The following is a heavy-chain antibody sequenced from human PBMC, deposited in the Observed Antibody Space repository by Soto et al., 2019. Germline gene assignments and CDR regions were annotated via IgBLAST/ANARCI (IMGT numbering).Heavy chain of an antibody. Sequence: EVQLVESGGGLVQPGGSLRLSCAASGFTFNTYWMTWVRQAPGKGLEWVANIKQDGSEKYYVDSVKGRCTISRDNAKNSLYLQMNSLRVEDTAVYYCARKYCRTTSCKFDYWGQGTLVTVSS. D-gene: IGHD2-2*01. CDR1: GFTFNTYW. V-gene: IGHV3-7*03. CDR2: IKQDGSEK. CDR3: ARKYCRTTSCKFDY. J-gene: IGHJ4*02.